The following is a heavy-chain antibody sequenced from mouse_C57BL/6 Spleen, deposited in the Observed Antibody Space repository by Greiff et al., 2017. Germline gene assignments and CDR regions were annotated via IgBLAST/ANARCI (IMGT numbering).Heavy chain of an antibody. J-gene: IGHJ3*01. CDR1: GYTFTDYE. CDR3: TIYYGSSYAY. V-gene: IGHV1-15*01. CDR2: IDPETGGT. D-gene: IGHD1-1*01. Sequence: VQLQQSGAELVRPGASVTLSCKASGYTFTDYEMHWVKQTPVHGLEWIGAIDPETGGTAYNQKFKGKAILTADKSSSTAYLELRSLSSEDSAVYYCTIYYGSSYAYWGQGTLVTVSA.